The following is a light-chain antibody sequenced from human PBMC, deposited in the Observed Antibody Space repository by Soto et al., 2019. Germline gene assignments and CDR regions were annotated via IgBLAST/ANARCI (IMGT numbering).Light chain of an antibody. CDR1: QSVSTN. Sequence: EIVLTQSPATLSVSPGEGATLSCRASQSVSTNVAWYQQKRGQAPRLLIYSASSRATGIPARFSGSGSGTEFTLTISSLQSEDFALYHCQPYNDWPPAYTFGQGTKLEIK. J-gene: IGKJ2*01. V-gene: IGKV3-15*01. CDR3: QPYNDWPPAYT. CDR2: SAS.